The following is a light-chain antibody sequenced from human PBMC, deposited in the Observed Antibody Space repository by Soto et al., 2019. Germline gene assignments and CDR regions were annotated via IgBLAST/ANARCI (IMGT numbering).Light chain of an antibody. CDR1: QGISSW. V-gene: IGKV1-12*01. Sequence: DIQMTQSPSSVSASVGDRVTITCRASQGISSWLAWHQQKPGKAPKLLIYAASSLQSGVPSRFSGSGSGTDFTLTISCLQPEDFATYYCQQANSFPQTFGQGTKVDIK. CDR2: AAS. J-gene: IGKJ1*01. CDR3: QQANSFPQT.